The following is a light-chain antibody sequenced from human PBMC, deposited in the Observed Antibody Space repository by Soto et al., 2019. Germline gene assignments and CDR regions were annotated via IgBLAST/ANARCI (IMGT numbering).Light chain of an antibody. CDR2: EAS. J-gene: IGKJ1*01. CDR3: QHYDTYSPMWT. CDR1: QSINW. Sequence: DIQLAQSPSTLSASVGDRITITCRATQSINWLAWYQQKPGKAPKLLIFEASLLESVVPSRFSGSGSGPEFTLTISSLPPDDFGTYYCQHYDTYSPMWTFGQGTKVDVK. V-gene: IGKV1-5*03.